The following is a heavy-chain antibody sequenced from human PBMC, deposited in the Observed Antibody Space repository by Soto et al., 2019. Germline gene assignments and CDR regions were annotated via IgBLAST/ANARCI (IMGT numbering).Heavy chain of an antibody. J-gene: IGHJ6*02. CDR2: ISYDGSNK. V-gene: IGHV3-30-3*01. CDR1: GFTFSSYA. Sequence: QVQLVESGGGVVQPGRSLRLSCAASGFTFSSYAMHWVRQAPGKGLEWVAVISYDGSNKYYADSVKGRFTISRDNXXNTLYLQMNSLRAEDTAVYYCASLRRSGYYYGMDVWGQGTTVTVSS. CDR3: ASLRRSGYYYGMDV.